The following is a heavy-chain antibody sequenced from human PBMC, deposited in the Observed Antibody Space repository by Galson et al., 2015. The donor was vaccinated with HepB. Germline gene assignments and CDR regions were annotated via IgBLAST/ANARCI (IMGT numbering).Heavy chain of an antibody. J-gene: IGHJ4*02. Sequence: LSCAASGFTFSSYAMSWVRQAPGEGLEWVSAISGSGGSTYYADSVKGRFTISRDNSKNTLYLQMNSLRAEDTAVYYCALTIFGVVLEPEYFVYWGQGTLVTVSS. CDR3: ALTIFGVVLEPEYFVY. CDR1: GFTFSSYA. D-gene: IGHD3-3*01. V-gene: IGHV3-23*01. CDR2: ISGSGGST.